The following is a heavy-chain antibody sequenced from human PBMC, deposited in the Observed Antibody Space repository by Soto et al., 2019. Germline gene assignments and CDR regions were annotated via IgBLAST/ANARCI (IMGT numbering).Heavy chain of an antibody. CDR1: GYTFTSYG. Sequence: QVQLVQSGAEVKKPGASVKVSCKASGYTFTSYGISWVRQAPGQGLEWMGWISAYNGNTNYAQKLQGRVTMTTDTSTSTDYMELRSLRSDDTAVYYCARDGVRGIAAAGTGSWYYYGMDVWGQGTTVTVSS. D-gene: IGHD6-13*01. CDR3: ARDGVRGIAAAGTGSWYYYGMDV. V-gene: IGHV1-18*01. CDR2: ISAYNGNT. J-gene: IGHJ6*02.